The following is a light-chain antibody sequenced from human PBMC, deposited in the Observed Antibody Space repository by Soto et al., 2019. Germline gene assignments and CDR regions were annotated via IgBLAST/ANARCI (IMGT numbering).Light chain of an antibody. CDR1: QTINNW. Sequence: DIPMTQSPSTLSASVGDRVTITCRASQTINNWLAWYQQMPGKAPKLLIYKASTAESGVPSRFSGIGSGTQFTLTISGLQPDDFASYYCQQYYNYPLTFGQGTKVEV. CDR2: KAS. J-gene: IGKJ1*01. V-gene: IGKV1-5*03. CDR3: QQYYNYPLT.